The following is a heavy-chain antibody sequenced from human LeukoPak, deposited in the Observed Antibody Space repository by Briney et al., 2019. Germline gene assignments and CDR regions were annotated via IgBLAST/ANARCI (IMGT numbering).Heavy chain of an antibody. Sequence: ESGPTLVKPTQTLTLTCTFSGFSLSTSGVGVGWIRQPPGKALEWLALIYWDDDKRYSPSLKSRLTITKDTSKNQVVLTMTNMDPVDTATYYCAHRGTDIVVVPAAIGAFDYWGQGTLVTVSS. CDR2: IYWDDDK. CDR1: GFSLSTSGVG. J-gene: IGHJ4*02. CDR3: AHRGTDIVVVPAAIGAFDY. D-gene: IGHD2-2*02. V-gene: IGHV2-5*02.